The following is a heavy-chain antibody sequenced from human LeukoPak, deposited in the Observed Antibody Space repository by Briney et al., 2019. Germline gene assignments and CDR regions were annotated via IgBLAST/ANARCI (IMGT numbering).Heavy chain of an antibody. D-gene: IGHD3-10*01. V-gene: IGHV1-8*01. CDR1: GYTFTSYD. CDR2: MNPNSGNT. J-gene: IGHJ3*02. CDR3: ARGAYYGSGSYYSASDI. Sequence: ASVKVSCKASGYTFTSYDVNWVRRATGQGLEWMGWMNPNSGNTGYAQKFQGRVTMTRNTSITTAYMELSSLRSEDTAVYYCARGAYYGSGSYYSASDIWGQGTMVTVSS.